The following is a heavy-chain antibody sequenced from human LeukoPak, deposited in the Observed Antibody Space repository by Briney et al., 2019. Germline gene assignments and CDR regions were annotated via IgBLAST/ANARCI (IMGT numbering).Heavy chain of an antibody. CDR1: GFTFDDYA. CDR3: AKLSAYGDYPYYFDY. V-gene: IGHV3-9*01. D-gene: IGHD4-17*01. Sequence: GGSLRLSCAAAGFTFDDYAMPWVRQAPGKGLEWVSGISWNSGSIGYADSVKGRFTISRDNAKNSLYLQMNSLRAEDTALYYCAKLSAYGDYPYYFDYGGQGTLVTVSS. J-gene: IGHJ4*02. CDR2: ISWNSGSI.